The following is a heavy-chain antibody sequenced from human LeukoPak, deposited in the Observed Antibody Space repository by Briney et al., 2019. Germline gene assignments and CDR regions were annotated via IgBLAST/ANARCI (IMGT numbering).Heavy chain of an antibody. CDR2: IGVGGGPI. V-gene: IGHV3-48*03. J-gene: IGHJ4*02. Sequence: GGSLRLSCAASGFTFTGYEMNWVRKAPGKGLGWVSYIGVGGGPIYYADSVKGRFTVSRDDAKNSLYLQMNSLRAEDTALYYCAREELDCGGDCFQHWGQGTLVTVSS. CDR1: GFTFTGYE. D-gene: IGHD2-21*02. CDR3: AREELDCGGDCFQH.